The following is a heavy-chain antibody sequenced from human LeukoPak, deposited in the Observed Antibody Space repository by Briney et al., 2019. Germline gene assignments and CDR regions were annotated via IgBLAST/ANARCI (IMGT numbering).Heavy chain of an antibody. J-gene: IGHJ4*02. CDR2: IYYSGTT. Sequence: SETLSLTCTASGDSISSGGSYWTWIRQHPGKGLEWIGFIYYSGTTYYNPSLKSRVTLSVDRSKNQFSLKLSSVTAADTAVYYCARGQSYGDSPLDFDYWGQGTLVTVSS. V-gene: IGHV4-31*03. D-gene: IGHD4-17*01. CDR1: GDSISSGGSY. CDR3: ARGQSYGDSPLDFDY.